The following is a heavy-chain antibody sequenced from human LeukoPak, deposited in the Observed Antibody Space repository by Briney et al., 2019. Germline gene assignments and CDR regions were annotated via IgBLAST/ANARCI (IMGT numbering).Heavy chain of an antibody. V-gene: IGHV3-30*02. CDR3: ARVIRVAVDAFDI. CDR2: IQYDGSNK. D-gene: IGHD2-15*01. CDR1: TFTFNIYG. J-gene: IGHJ3*02. Sequence: GGSLRLSCAASTFTFNIYGMHWVRQAPGKGLEWVAFIQYDGSNKFYADSVKGRFTISRDNAKNSLYLQMNSLRAEDTAVYYCARVIRVAVDAFDIWGQGTMVTVSS.